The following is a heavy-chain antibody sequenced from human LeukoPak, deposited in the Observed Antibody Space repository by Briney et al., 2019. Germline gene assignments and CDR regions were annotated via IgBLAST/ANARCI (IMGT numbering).Heavy chain of an antibody. CDR1: GFTFSNYW. CDR2: IKQDGSEK. CDR3: ARAPATNEWRCMDY. Sequence: PGGFLRLSCAASGFTFSNYWMGWVRQAPGKGLEWVANIKQDGSEKRYVDPVKGRFTISRDNAKNSLYLQMNSLRAEDTAVYYCARAPATNEWRCMDYWGQGTLVTVSS. V-gene: IGHV3-7*01. D-gene: IGHD2-8*02. J-gene: IGHJ4*02.